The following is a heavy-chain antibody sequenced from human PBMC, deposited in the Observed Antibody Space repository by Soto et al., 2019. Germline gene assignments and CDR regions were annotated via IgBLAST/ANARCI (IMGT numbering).Heavy chain of an antibody. D-gene: IGHD3-22*01. V-gene: IGHV2-5*01. CDR2: IYWNDGT. J-gene: IGHJ5*02. Sequence: GSGPTLVNPTQTRTLTCALSGSSLSANGVGGGWVRQAPGGALEWLAIIYWNDGTSIRPTLQSKLSISKDTSKNQLVLSRSSMDPRDTGTYYCARKISGYYWKFDPWGPGAQVTVSS. CDR1: GSSLSANGVG. CDR3: ARKISGYYWKFDP.